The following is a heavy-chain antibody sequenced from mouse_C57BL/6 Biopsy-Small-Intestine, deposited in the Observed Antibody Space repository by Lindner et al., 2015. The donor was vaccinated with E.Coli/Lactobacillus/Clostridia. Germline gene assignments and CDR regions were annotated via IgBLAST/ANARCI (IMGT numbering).Heavy chain of an antibody. J-gene: IGHJ2*01. CDR1: GYTFTSYG. CDR3: ARRPLANFFDY. D-gene: IGHD1-1*01. Sequence: VQLQESGAELARPGTSVKLSCKASGYTFTSYGINWVKQRTGQGLEWIGEIYPRSGNTYYNERFKGKATLTADKSSSTAYMELRSLTSEDSAVCFCARRPLANFFDYWGQGTTLTVSS. V-gene: IGHV1-81*01. CDR2: IYPRSGNT.